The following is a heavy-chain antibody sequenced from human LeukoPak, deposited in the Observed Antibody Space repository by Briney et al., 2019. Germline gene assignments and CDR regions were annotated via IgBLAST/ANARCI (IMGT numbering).Heavy chain of an antibody. CDR1: EFTFSNYW. CDR3: AKDARIAVAARFFDY. J-gene: IGHJ4*02. D-gene: IGHD6-19*01. Sequence: PGGSLRLSCEASEFTFSNYWMSWVRQAPGKGLEWVANVKQDGSEKYYVDSVKGRFTISRDNSKNSLYLQMNSLRAEDTALYYCAKDARIAVAARFFDYWGQGTLVTVSS. V-gene: IGHV3-7*03. CDR2: VKQDGSEK.